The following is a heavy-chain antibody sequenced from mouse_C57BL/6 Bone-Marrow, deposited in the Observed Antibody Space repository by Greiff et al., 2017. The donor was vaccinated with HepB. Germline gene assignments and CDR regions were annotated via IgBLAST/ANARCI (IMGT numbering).Heavy chain of an antibody. D-gene: IGHD2-1*01. Sequence: QVQLQQSGAELVRPGASVTLSCKASGYTFTDYEMHWVKQTPVHGLEWIGAIDPETGGTAYNQKFKGKAILTADESSSTAYMELRSLTSEDSAVYYCTRRDLLWDYWGQGTTLTVSS. CDR1: GYTFTDYE. J-gene: IGHJ2*01. V-gene: IGHV1-15*01. CDR2: IDPETGGT. CDR3: TRRDLLWDY.